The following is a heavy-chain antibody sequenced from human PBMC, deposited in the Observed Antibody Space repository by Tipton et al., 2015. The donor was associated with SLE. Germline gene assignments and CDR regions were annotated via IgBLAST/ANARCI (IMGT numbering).Heavy chain of an antibody. CDR2: IYTSGST. J-gene: IGHJ6*02. D-gene: IGHD3-3*01. V-gene: IGHV4-61*02. CDR3: ARRFSEWFGYGMDV. CDR1: GGSISSGSYY. Sequence: TLSLTCTVSGGSISSGSYYWSWIRQPAGKGLEWIGRIYTSGSTNYNPSLKSRVTISVDTSKNQFSLKLSSVTAADTAVYYCARRFSEWFGYGMDVWGQGTTVTVSS.